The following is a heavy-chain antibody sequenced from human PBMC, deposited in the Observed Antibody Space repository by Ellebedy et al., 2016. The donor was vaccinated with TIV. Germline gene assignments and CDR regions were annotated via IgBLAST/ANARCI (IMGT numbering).Heavy chain of an antibody. CDR1: GYTFTGYY. V-gene: IGHV1-2*02. Sequence: ASVKVSXXASGYTFTGYYMHWVRQAPGQGLEWMGWINPNSGGTNYAQKFQGRVTMTRDTSISTAYMELSRLRSDDTAVYYCASSGYSGYDLGVYFDYWGQGTLVTVSS. CDR3: ASSGYSGYDLGVYFDY. J-gene: IGHJ4*02. D-gene: IGHD5-12*01. CDR2: INPNSGGT.